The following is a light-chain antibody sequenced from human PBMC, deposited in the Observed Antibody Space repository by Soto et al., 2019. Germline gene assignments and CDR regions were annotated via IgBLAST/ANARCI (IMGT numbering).Light chain of an antibody. CDR2: DVS. J-gene: IGLJ1*01. V-gene: IGLV2-14*01. CDR1: SSDVGGYNY. Sequence: TQPRSVSVSPGQSITISCTGTSSDVGGYNYVSWYQQHPGKGPKLMIYDVSNRPSGVSNRFSGSKSGNTASLTISGLQAEDEADYYCNSYTTSNTRQIVFGTGTKVTVL. CDR3: NSYTTSNTRQIV.